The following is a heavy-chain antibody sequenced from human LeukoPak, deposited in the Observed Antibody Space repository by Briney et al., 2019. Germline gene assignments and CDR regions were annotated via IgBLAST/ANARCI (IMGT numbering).Heavy chain of an antibody. D-gene: IGHD3-16*01. Sequence: AGGSLRLSCAASGFTFSSYAMAWVRQAPGKGLEWVSSITGSSGVTYYADAMKGRLTISRDNSKNTLYLQMNSLRAEDTAVYYCAKDDNYIRFLSWGQGTLVTVSS. J-gene: IGHJ5*02. V-gene: IGHV3-23*01. CDR1: GFTFSSYA. CDR2: ITGSSGVT. CDR3: AKDDNYIRFLS.